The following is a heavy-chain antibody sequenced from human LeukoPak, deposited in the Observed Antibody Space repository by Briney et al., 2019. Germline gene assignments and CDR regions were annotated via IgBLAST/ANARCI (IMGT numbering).Heavy chain of an antibody. V-gene: IGHV3-30*18. Sequence: PGGSLRLSCAASGFTFSSYGMHRVRQAPGKGLEWVAVISYDGSNKYYADSVKGRFTISRDNSKNTLYLQMNSLRAEDTAVYYCAKDQLDYWGQGTLVTVSS. CDR3: AKDQLDY. D-gene: IGHD5-24*01. J-gene: IGHJ4*02. CDR1: GFTFSSYG. CDR2: ISYDGSNK.